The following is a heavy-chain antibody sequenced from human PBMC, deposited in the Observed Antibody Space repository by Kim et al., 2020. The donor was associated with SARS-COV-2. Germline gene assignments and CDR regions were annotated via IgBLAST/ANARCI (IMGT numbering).Heavy chain of an antibody. Sequence: ETLSLTCTVSGGSISSYYWSWIRQPPGKGLEWIGYIYYSGSTNYNPSLKSRVTISVDTSKNQFSLKLSSVTAADTAVYYCARDSSGWYAHPGGNYYGMDVWGQGTTVTVPS. D-gene: IGHD6-19*01. CDR2: IYYSGST. V-gene: IGHV4-59*01. CDR3: ARDSSGWYAHPGGNYYGMDV. CDR1: GGSISSYY. J-gene: IGHJ6*02.